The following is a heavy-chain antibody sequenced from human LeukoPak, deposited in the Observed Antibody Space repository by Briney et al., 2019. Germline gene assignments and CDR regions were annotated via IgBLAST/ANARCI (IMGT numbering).Heavy chain of an antibody. CDR3: ARLPMVTLVFGY. CDR2: IYPGDSDT. V-gene: IGHV5-51*01. Sequence: GESLQISCQGSGSSFTSYWIGWVRQLPGKGLEWMGIIYPGDSDTRYSPSFQGQVTISADKSISTAYLQWSSLKASDTAMYYCARLPMVTLVFGYWGQGTLVTVSS. CDR1: GSSFTSYW. D-gene: IGHD5-18*01. J-gene: IGHJ4*02.